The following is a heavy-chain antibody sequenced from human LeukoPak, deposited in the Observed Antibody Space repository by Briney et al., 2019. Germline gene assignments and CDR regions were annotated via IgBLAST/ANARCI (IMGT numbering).Heavy chain of an antibody. D-gene: IGHD2-8*01. CDR1: GYTFTSYY. J-gene: IGHJ3*02. V-gene: IGHV1-46*01. CDR2: INPSGGST. CDR3: AREARYCTNGVCSDDAFDI. Sequence: ASVKVSCKASGYTFTSYYMHWVRQAPGQGLEWMGIINPSGGSTSYAQKFQGRVTMTRVMSTSTVYMELSSLRSEDTAVYYCAREARYCTNGVCSDDAFDIWGQGTMVTVSS.